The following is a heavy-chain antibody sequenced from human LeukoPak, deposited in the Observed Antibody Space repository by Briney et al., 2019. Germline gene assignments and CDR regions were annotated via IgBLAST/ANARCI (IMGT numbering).Heavy chain of an antibody. Sequence: PSETLSLTCTVSGGSISSYYWSWIRQPPGKGLEWIGYIYYSGSTNYNPSLKSRVTISVDTSKNQFSLKLSSVTAADTAVYYCARVGGVWFGELLSYHFDYWGQGTLVTVSS. V-gene: IGHV4-59*01. D-gene: IGHD3-10*01. CDR3: ARVGGVWFGELLSYHFDY. CDR1: GGSISSYY. CDR2: IYYSGST. J-gene: IGHJ4*02.